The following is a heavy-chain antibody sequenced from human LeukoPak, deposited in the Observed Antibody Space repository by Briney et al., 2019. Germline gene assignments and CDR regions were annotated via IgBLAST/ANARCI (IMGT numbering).Heavy chain of an antibody. CDR2: INPKTGGT. D-gene: IGHD3-10*01. CDR1: GYTFTGYY. CDR3: ARAGVINAFDV. J-gene: IGHJ3*01. Sequence: GASVKVSCKASGYTFTGYYMHWVRQAPGQGLEWMGWINPKTGGTDYAQNFQDWLTLTTDTSISTAYMELSRLRSDDTAVYYCARAGVINAFDVWGQGTMVTVSS. V-gene: IGHV1-2*04.